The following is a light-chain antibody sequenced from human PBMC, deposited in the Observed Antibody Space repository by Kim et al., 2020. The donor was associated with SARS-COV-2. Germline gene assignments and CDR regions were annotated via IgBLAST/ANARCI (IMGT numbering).Light chain of an antibody. CDR2: DVI. Sequence: GQSFTISCTGTSSDVGAYDYVSWYQQYPGTAPKLIIYDVIKRPSGVSDRFSGSKSGNTASLTISGLQAEDEADYYCSSYRSVNTYVFGTGTQVTVL. CDR3: SSYRSVNTYV. CDR1: SSDVGAYDY. V-gene: IGLV2-14*03. J-gene: IGLJ1*01.